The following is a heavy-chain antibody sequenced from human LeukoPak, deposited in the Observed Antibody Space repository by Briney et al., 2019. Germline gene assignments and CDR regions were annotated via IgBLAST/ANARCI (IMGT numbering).Heavy chain of an antibody. CDR3: ARVPLKHYGSGTFDY. J-gene: IGHJ4*02. D-gene: IGHD3-10*01. CDR2: IYYSGST. V-gene: IGHV4-59*01. CDR1: GGSISSYY. Sequence: PSVTLSLTCTVSGGSISSYYWSWIRQPPGKGLEWIGYIYYSGSTNYNPSLKSRVTISVDTSKNQFSLKLSSVTAADTAVYYCARVPLKHYGSGTFDYWGQGTLLTVSS.